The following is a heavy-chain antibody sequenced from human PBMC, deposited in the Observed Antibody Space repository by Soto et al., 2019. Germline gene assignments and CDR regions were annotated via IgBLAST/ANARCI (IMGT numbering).Heavy chain of an antibody. CDR1: NGSLNSYY. Sequence: SETLSLTSDVSNGSLNSYYWSWIRQPPGKELEWIGNIYYRGTTNYNPSLQGRVTMSIDTSKNQFSLVLTSVTAADTAVYYCTRVATAVPSWGRGVLVTVSS. CDR2: IYYRGTT. D-gene: IGHD5-18*01. J-gene: IGHJ5*02. V-gene: IGHV4-59*12. CDR3: TRVATAVPS.